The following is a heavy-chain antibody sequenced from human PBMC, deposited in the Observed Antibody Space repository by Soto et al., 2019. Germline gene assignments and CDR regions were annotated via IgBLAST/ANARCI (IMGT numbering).Heavy chain of an antibody. V-gene: IGHV5-51*01. CDR1: GCSYTSYL. J-gene: IGHJ3*02. CDR2: IYPGNSET. Sequence: GESQKISCKGSGCSYTSYLIAWVRQKHGKGLECMGIIYPGNSETKYSPPFQGQVTISADKSISTAYLQWSSLKASDTAMYYCATGDDYDDYTDAFDIWGQGTMVTVSS. CDR3: ATGDDYDDYTDAFDI. D-gene: IGHD4-17*01.